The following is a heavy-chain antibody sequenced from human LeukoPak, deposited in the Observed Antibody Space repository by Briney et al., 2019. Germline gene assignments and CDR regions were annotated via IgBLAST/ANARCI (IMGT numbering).Heavy chain of an antibody. J-gene: IGHJ4*02. V-gene: IGHV4-39*01. CDR2: IYYTGTT. Sequence: SETLSLICTVPGVSIRSSAYCWGWNRQPPGKGLESIGSIYYTGTTPYNPSLKSRLTISVDTSKNQFSLKLSSVTAADTAVYYCARVSRDFGGNSYFDYWGQGTLVTVSS. CDR1: GVSIRSSAYC. D-gene: IGHD4-23*01. CDR3: ARVSRDFGGNSYFDY.